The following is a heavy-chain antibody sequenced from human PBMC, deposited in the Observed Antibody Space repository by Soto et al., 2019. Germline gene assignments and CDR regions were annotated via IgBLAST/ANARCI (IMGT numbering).Heavy chain of an antibody. D-gene: IGHD7-27*01. V-gene: IGHV3-33*06. J-gene: IGHJ2*01. CDR1: GFSFSQTA. Sequence: QVPLVESGGGVAQPGRSLRLSCTASGFSFSQTAIHWVRQTPDKGLEWVAIIWYDGSEQYYADSVKGRFTISRDNYKSTVYLQMNSLRVDDTSVYYCAKDWGTTGDGLLKGFLDVWGRGTQVTVSS. CDR3: AKDWGTTGDGLLKGFLDV. CDR2: IWYDGSEQ.